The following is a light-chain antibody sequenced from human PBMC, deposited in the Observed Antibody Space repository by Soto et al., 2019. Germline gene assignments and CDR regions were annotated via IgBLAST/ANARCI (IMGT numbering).Light chain of an antibody. CDR2: DVN. V-gene: IGLV2-18*01. CDR1: SSDLGSYNR. CDR3: SLYTSSSTYV. J-gene: IGLJ1*01. Sequence: QSALTQPPSVSGSPGQSVTISCTGISSDLGSYNRVSWYQQPPGTAPKTIIYDVNNRPSGVPDRFPGSKSGSTASLTISGLQAEDEADYYCSLYTSSSTYVFGTGTKVTVL.